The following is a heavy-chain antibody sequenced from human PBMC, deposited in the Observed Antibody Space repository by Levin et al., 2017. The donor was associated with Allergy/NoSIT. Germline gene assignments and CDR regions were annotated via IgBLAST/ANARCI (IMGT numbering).Heavy chain of an antibody. CDR3: ARSSRGYGTFDY. D-gene: IGHD5-12*01. J-gene: IGHJ4*02. CDR1: GFNFNSYA. CDR2: IYASADSI. Sequence: GGSLRLSCAASGFNFNSYAMSWVRQAPGKGLEWVSAIYASADSIYHSDSVKGRFTISRDSSKNTLNLHMNSLRAEDTAVYYCARSSRGYGTFDYWGQGTLVTVSS. V-gene: IGHV3-23*01.